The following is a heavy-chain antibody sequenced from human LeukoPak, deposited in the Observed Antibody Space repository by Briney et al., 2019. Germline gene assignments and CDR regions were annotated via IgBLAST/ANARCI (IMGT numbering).Heavy chain of an antibody. CDR3: ASLLTFGGEDYFDY. CDR1: GYTFTSYA. J-gene: IGHJ4*02. D-gene: IGHD3-16*01. Sequence: ASVKVSCKASGYTFTSYAMNWVRQAPGQGLEWMGWINTNTGNPTYAQGFTGRFVFSLDTSFSTAYLQISSLKAEDTAVYYCASLLTFGGEDYFDYWSQGTLVTVSS. CDR2: INTNTGNP. V-gene: IGHV7-4-1*02.